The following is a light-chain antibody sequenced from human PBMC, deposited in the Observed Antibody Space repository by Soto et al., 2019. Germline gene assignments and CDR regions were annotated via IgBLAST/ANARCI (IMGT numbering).Light chain of an antibody. CDR1: SSDVGGYNY. Sequence: QSALTQPASVSGSPGQSITISCTGTSSDVGGYNYVSWFQQHPDKAPKLMIYEVSNRPSGVSNRFSGSKSGNTASLTISGLQAEDEADYYCTSSTTSSTHWVFGGGTKVTVL. CDR3: TSSTTSSTHWV. J-gene: IGLJ3*02. CDR2: EVS. V-gene: IGLV2-14*01.